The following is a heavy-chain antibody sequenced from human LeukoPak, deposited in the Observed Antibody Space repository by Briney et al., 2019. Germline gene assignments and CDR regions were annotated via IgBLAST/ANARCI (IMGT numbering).Heavy chain of an antibody. CDR2: INHSGST. J-gene: IGHJ4*02. D-gene: IGHD3-22*01. CDR1: GGSFSGYY. CDR3: ASRELDYYDSSGYSEFDY. V-gene: IGHV4-34*01. Sequence: SETLSLTCAVYGGSFSGYYWSWIRQPPGKGLEWIGEINHSGSTNYNPSPKSRVTISVDTSKNQSSLKLSSVTAADTAVYYCASRELDYYDSSGYSEFDYWGQGTLVTVSS.